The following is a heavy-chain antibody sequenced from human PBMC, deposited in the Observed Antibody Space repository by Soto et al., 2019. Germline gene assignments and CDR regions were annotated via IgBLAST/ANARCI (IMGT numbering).Heavy chain of an antibody. CDR3: TTDGPKVRTGEGYLQY. Sequence: GGSLRLSCVASGFTFSNAWMSWVRQAPGKGLEWVGHIKSNTDGATTDYTTPAKGRFTSSRDDSKNTLYLQMNSLKSEDTAVYYCTTDGPKVRTGEGYLQYCGQGTLVTVSS. V-gene: IGHV3-15*05. D-gene: IGHD2-15*01. J-gene: IGHJ4*02. CDR1: GFTFSNAW. CDR2: IKSNTDGATT.